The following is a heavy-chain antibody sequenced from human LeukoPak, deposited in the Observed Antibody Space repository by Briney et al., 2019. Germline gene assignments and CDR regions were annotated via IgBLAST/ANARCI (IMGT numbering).Heavy chain of an antibody. CDR3: ARPGTASGNDAFDI. CDR2: IYYSGST. J-gene: IGHJ3*02. Sequence: SETLSLTCTVSGGSISSGDYYWSWIRQPPGNGLEWIGYIYYSGSTYYNPSLKSRVTISVETSKNQFSLKLSSVTVADTAVYYCARPGTASGNDAFDIWGQGIMVTVSS. CDR1: GGSISSGDYY. D-gene: IGHD4-23*01. V-gene: IGHV4-30-4*08.